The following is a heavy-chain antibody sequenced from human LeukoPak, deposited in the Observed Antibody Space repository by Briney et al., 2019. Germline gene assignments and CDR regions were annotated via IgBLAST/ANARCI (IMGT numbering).Heavy chain of an antibody. J-gene: IGHJ6*03. CDR3: AREGSSWSYYMDV. V-gene: IGHV1-3*03. CDR1: GYTFTSYA. Sequence: RASVKVSCKASGYTFTSYAMHWVRQAPGQRLEWMGWINAGNGNTKYSQEFQGRVTITRDTSASTAYMELSSLRSEDMAVYYCAREGSSWSYYMDVWGKGTTVTVSS. D-gene: IGHD6-13*01. CDR2: INAGNGNT.